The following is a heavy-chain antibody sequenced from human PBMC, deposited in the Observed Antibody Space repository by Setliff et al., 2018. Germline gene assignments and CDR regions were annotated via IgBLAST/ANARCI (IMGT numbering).Heavy chain of an antibody. D-gene: IGHD2-21*02. CDR3: ARDLGHGGDSDY. CDR1: GYSFSNFW. Sequence: GESLKISCKGSGYSFSNFWIGWVRQMPGKGLEWMGIIYPGDSPSFQGQVTMSADKSINTAYLQWSNLKASDTAIYYCARDLGHGGDSDYWGQGILVTVSS. J-gene: IGHJ4*02. CDR2: IYPG. V-gene: IGHV5-51*01.